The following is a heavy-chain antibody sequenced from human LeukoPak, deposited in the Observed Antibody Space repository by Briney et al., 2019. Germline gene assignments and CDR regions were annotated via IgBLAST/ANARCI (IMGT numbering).Heavy chain of an antibody. CDR3: ARVKVHCSSTSCYQGWFDP. CDR2: XXPXFGTA. J-gene: IGHJ5*02. D-gene: IGHD2-2*01. Sequence: ASVKVSCKASGGTFSSYAISWVRQAPGQGLEWMGGXXPXFGTANYAQKFQGRVTITADESTSTAYMELSSLRSEDTAVYYCARVKVHCSSTSCYQGWFDPWGQGTLVTVSS. V-gene: IGHV1-69*01. CDR1: GGTFSSYA.